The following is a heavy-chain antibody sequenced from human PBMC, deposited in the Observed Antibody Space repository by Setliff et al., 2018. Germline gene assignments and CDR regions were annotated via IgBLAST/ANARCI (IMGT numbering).Heavy chain of an antibody. V-gene: IGHV4-39*01. J-gene: IGHJ4*02. D-gene: IGHD3-10*01. CDR1: GGSISSSSYQ. CDR3: ARHQFVGGYYGSVTYRHFDY. CDR2: IYSSGTA. Sequence: SETLSLTCTVSGGSISSSSYQWGWVRQTPGKGLEWIGSIYSSGTAYYNPSLTSRVTISVDTSKNQFSLQVTSVTATDTAIYYCARHQFVGGYYGSVTYRHFDYWGQGILVTVSS.